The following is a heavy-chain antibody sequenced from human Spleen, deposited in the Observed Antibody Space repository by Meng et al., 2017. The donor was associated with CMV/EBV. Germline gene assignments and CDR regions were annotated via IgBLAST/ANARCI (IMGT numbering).Heavy chain of an antibody. J-gene: IGHJ4*02. D-gene: IGHD4-17*01. Sequence: ASVKVSCKVSGYSLTTLSMHWVRQAPGRRPEWMGGFDAEDGKTIYAQKFQGRVTLTEDTSKDTAYMKLTSLRSEDTAVYYCARDLTTLTSNTFDYWGQGMLVTVS. CDR1: GYSLTTLS. CDR3: ARDLTTLTSNTFDY. V-gene: IGHV1-24*01. CDR2: FDAEDGKT.